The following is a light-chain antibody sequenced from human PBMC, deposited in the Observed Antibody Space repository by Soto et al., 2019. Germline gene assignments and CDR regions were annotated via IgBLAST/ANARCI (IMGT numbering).Light chain of an antibody. CDR1: SSDVGGYNY. CDR3: SSYAGSSNV. CDR2: EVN. J-gene: IGLJ1*01. V-gene: IGLV2-8*01. Sequence: QSVRNQPPSASGSPGQAVAISCTGTSSDVGGYNYVSWYQQHPGKAPKLMIYEVNKRPSGVPDRFSGSKSGNTASLTVSGLQAEDEADYYCSSYAGSSNVFGTGTKVTV.